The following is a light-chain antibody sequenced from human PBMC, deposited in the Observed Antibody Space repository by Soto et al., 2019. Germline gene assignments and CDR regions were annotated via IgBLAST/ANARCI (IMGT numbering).Light chain of an antibody. CDR2: WAS. CDR3: QQYYSTPRT. CDR1: LSVLYRSNNKNY. V-gene: IGKV4-1*01. Sequence: DIVMTQSPDSLAVSLGERATLNCKSSLSVLYRSNNKNYLAWYQQKPGQPPKLLFYWASTRESGVPDRFSGSGSGTDFTLTISSLQAEDVAVYYCQQYYSTPRTFGQGTKVEIK. J-gene: IGKJ1*01.